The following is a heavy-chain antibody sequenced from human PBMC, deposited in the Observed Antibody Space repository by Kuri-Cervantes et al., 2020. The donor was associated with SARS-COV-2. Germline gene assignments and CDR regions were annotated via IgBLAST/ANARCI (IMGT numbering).Heavy chain of an antibody. V-gene: IGHV1-69*05. CDR2: IIPIFGTA. CDR3: TRSTCSGGSCSELRYWGYYYMDV. J-gene: IGHJ6*03. Sequence: SVKVSCKASGGTFSSYAISWVRQAPGQGLEWMGGIIPIFGTANYAQKFQGRVTITTDESTSTAYMELSSLRSEDTAVYYCTRSTCSGGSCSELRYWGYYYMDVWGKGTTVTVSS. CDR1: GGTFSSYA. D-gene: IGHD2-15*01.